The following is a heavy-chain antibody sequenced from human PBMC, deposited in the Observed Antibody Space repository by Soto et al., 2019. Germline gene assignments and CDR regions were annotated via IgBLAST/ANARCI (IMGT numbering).Heavy chain of an antibody. V-gene: IGHV3-33*01. J-gene: IGHJ4*02. D-gene: IGHD3-9*01. CDR1: GLTLSNYG. CDR3: ARDPSLRTGYFDY. CDR2: IWFDGSKK. Sequence: QVQLVESGGGVVQPGRSLRLSCVASGLTLSNYGMHWFRQAPGKGLEWVATIWFDGSKKYYADVVKGRFTISRDDSMNTLFLQMNSLRAEDTAVYYCARDPSLRTGYFDYWGQGTLVTVFS.